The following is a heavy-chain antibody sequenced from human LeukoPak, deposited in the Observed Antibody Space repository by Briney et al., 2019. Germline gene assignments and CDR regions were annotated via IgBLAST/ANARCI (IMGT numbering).Heavy chain of an antibody. CDR1: GGSISSGDYY. Sequence: SETLSLTCTVSGGSISSGDYYWSWIRQPPGKGLEWIGYIYYSGSTYYNPSPKSRITISVDTFKNQFSLKLNSVTAADTAVYYCARERQAFDYWGQGTLVTVSS. CDR2: IYYSGST. CDR3: ARERQAFDY. J-gene: IGHJ4*02. V-gene: IGHV4-30-4*01.